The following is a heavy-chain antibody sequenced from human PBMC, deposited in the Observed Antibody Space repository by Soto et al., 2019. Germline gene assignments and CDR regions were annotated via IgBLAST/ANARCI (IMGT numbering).Heavy chain of an antibody. J-gene: IGHJ5*02. CDR2: IIPIFGTA. CDR3: ARGGDSSGYSYNWFDP. CDR1: GGTFSSYA. Sequence: SVKVSCKASGGTFSSYAISWVRQAPGQGLEWMGGIIPIFGTANYAQKFQGRVTITADKSTSTAYMELSSLRSEDTAVYYCARGGDSSGYSYNWFDPWGQGTLVTVSS. D-gene: IGHD3-22*01. V-gene: IGHV1-69*06.